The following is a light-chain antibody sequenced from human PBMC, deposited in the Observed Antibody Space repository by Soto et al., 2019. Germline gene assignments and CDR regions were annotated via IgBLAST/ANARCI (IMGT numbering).Light chain of an antibody. CDR2: GAS. J-gene: IGKJ1*01. Sequence: AFHMTQSPSSLSASEGARVTISCRASQGIGNGLGWYQQKPGKPPKVLIYGASNLQSGVPPRFSGSGSGTEFTLAISSLQPEDSATYYCLQDINYPWTFGQGTKVDIK. V-gene: IGKV1-6*01. CDR1: QGIGNG. CDR3: LQDINYPWT.